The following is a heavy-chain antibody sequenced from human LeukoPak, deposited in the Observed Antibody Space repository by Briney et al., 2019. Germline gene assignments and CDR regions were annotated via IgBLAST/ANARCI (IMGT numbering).Heavy chain of an antibody. Sequence: SETPSLTCTLSGGSISTYYWSWIRQPPGKGLEWIGYIYHSGSTNYNPSLKSRVTISVGTSKNQFSLKLSSVTAADTAVYYCARGGGYASPIGYWGQGALVTVSS. CDR3: ARGGGYASPIGY. CDR1: GGSISTYY. D-gene: IGHD5-12*01. CDR2: IYHSGST. J-gene: IGHJ4*02. V-gene: IGHV4-59*01.